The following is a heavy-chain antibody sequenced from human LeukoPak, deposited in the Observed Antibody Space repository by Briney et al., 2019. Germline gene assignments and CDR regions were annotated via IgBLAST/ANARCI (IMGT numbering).Heavy chain of an antibody. CDR1: GFTFSSYG. Sequence: PGVSLRLSCAASGFTFSSYGMHWVRQAPGKGLEWVAVISYDGGNKYYADSVKGRFTISRDNSKNTLYLQMNSLRAEDTAVYYCAKDRGYSRYYYYGMDVWGQGTTVTVSS. V-gene: IGHV3-30*18. CDR2: ISYDGGNK. CDR3: AKDRGYSRYYYYGMDV. J-gene: IGHJ6*02. D-gene: IGHD6-13*01.